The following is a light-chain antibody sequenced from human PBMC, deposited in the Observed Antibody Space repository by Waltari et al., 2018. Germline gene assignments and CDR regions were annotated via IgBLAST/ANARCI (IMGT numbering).Light chain of an antibody. V-gene: IGKV4-1*01. J-gene: IGKJ3*01. CDR3: QQYYTAPAT. CDR2: WAF. CDR1: RSILFRSTNKNY. Sequence: DIVMTQSPDSLAVSLGERATINCRSSRSILFRSTNKNYLSWYQQKPGQPPKLLFYWAFIRESGVPDRFSGSGSGSDFTLTISSLQAEDVAVYYCQQYYTAPATFGPGTKVDVK.